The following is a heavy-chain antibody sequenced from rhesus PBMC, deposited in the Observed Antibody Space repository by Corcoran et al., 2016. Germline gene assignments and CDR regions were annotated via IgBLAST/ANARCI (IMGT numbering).Heavy chain of an antibody. D-gene: IGHD6-25*01. J-gene: IGHJ4*01. V-gene: IGHV2-152*01. CDR1: GFSFRTTGMG. CDR2: VYWDDSK. CDR3: AREATSSGFLFDS. Sequence: QVTLKESGPALVKPTQTLTLACSFSGFSFRTTGMGVGWIRPPPGKAPEWLALVYWDDSKYYGSSLNTRLTVFKDTSKNQVVLTVTHVDPLDTATYYCAREATSSGFLFDSWGQGVLVTVSS.